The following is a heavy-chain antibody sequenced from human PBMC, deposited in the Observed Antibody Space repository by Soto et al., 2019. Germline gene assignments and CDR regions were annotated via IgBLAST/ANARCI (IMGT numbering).Heavy chain of an antibody. CDR2: INQSGYT. V-gene: IGHV4-34*02. D-gene: IGHD2-21*02. J-gene: IGHJ5*02. CDR1: GGSFSAYY. CDR3: ARTHRVSYNYESRLVTGWFDP. Sequence: QVQLQQWGAGLLKPSETLSLTCAVSGGSFSAYYWTWVRPPPGKGLEWFVEINQSGYTNYNPSLKTLVVISVDTSKNQSSLKLTSLTAADTAMYYCARTHRVSYNYESRLVTGWFDPWGQGTLVTVSS.